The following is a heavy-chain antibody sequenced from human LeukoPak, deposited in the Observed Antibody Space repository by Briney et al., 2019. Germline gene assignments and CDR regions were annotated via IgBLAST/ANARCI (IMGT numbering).Heavy chain of an antibody. V-gene: IGHV1-2*02. CDR1: GYTFTGYY. CDR2: INPNSGGT. CDR3: ARVRSGSRSPLGYFDY. Sequence: ASVKVSCKASGYTFTGYYMHWVRQAPGQGLEWMGWINPNSGGTNYAQKFQGRVTMTRDTSISTAYMELSRLRSDDTAVYYCARVRSGSRSPLGYFDYWGQGTLVTVSS. D-gene: IGHD3-10*01. J-gene: IGHJ4*02.